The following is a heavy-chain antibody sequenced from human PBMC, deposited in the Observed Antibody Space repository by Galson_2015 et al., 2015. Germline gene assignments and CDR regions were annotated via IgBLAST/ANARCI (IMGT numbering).Heavy chain of an antibody. CDR3: ARDLRGCSGGSCYYFDY. Sequence: GTFSSYTISWVRQAPGQGLEWMGRIIPILGIANYAQKFQGRVTITADKSTSTAYMELSSLRSEDTAVYYCARDLRGCSGGSCYYFDYWGQGTLVTVSS. CDR1: GTFSSYT. CDR2: IIPILGIA. V-gene: IGHV1-69*04. D-gene: IGHD2-15*01. J-gene: IGHJ4*02.